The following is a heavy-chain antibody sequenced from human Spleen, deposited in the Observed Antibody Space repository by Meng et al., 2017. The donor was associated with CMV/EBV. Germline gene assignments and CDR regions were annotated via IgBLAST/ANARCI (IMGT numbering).Heavy chain of an antibody. CDR2: ITSSSNYI. Sequence: GGSLRLSCAASGINFSINNMNWVRQAPGKGLEWVSFITSSSNYINYADSVKGRFTISRDNAKNSLYLQMNSLRAEDTAVYYCARDTSTAGGNSRGDFDYWGQGTLVTVSS. V-gene: IGHV3-21*01. J-gene: IGHJ4*02. CDR1: GINFSINN. CDR3: ARDTSTAGGNSRGDFDY. D-gene: IGHD4-23*01.